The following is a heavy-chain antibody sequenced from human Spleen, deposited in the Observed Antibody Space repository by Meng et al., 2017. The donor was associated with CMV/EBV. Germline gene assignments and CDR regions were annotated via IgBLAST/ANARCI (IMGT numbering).Heavy chain of an antibody. CDR3: GREMVRAYSVDN. CDR2: INMDGSST. V-gene: IGHV3-74*01. CDR1: GFTFSNYW. Sequence: CAAYGFTFSNYWMQWVRQAPGKGLVWVSSINMDGSSTRYADVVKGRFTISRDNTKNTLYLEMNSLRAEDTAVYYCGREMVRAYSVDNWGQGTLVTVSS. D-gene: IGHD3-10*01. J-gene: IGHJ4*02.